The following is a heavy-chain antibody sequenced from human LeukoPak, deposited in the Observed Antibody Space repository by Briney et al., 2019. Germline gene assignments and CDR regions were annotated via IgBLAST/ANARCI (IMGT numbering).Heavy chain of an antibody. V-gene: IGHV1-3*01. D-gene: IGHD3-22*01. CDR2: INAGNGNT. CDR3: ARDKNYYDSSGYHP. Sequence: ASVKVSCKASGGTFTSYAMHWVRQAPGQRLEWMGWINAGNGNTKYSQKFQGRVTITRDTSASTAYMELSSLRSEDTAVYYCARDKNYYDSSGYHPWGQGTLVTVSS. CDR1: GGTFTSYA. J-gene: IGHJ5*02.